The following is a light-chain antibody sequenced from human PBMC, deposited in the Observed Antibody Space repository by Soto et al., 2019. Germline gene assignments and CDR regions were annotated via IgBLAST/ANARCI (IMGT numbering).Light chain of an antibody. CDR3: QHRSNWPA. J-gene: IGKJ4*01. CDR1: QSASRN. CDR2: DAS. Sequence: EIVLTQSPATMSLSPGERATLSCRTSQSASRNLAWYQQKPGQAPRLLIYDASQRATGIAARFSGSGSGTDFTLTISSLEPEDFALYYCQHRSNWPAFGGGTKVDIK. V-gene: IGKV3-11*01.